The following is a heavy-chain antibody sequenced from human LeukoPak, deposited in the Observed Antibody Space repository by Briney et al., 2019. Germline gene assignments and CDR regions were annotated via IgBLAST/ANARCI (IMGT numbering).Heavy chain of an antibody. J-gene: IGHJ4*02. CDR2: IYPRDGST. Sequence: SVKVSCKASGYTFTNNYLHWVRQAPVQGLEWMGMIYPRDGSTSYAQNFQGRVTVTRDTSTTTVHMELRGLRSEDTAVYYCARDQEGFDYWGQGTVVTVSS. V-gene: IGHV1-46*01. CDR3: ARDQEGFDY. CDR1: GYTFTNNY.